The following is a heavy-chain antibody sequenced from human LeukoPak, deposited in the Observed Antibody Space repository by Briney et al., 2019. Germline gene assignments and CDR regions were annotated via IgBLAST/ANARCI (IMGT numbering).Heavy chain of an antibody. Sequence: ASVKVSCKASGYTFTSYGISWVRQAPGQGLEWMGWINPNSGGTNYAQKFQGRVTMTRDTSISTAYMELSRLRSDDTAVYYCARDYGDYVTFWFDPWGQGTLVTVSS. CDR2: INPNSGGT. D-gene: IGHD4-17*01. V-gene: IGHV1-2*02. CDR3: ARDYGDYVTFWFDP. J-gene: IGHJ5*02. CDR1: GYTFTSYG.